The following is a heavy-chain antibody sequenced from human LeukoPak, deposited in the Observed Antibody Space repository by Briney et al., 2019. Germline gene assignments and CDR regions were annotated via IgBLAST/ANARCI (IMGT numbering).Heavy chain of an antibody. CDR3: ARVGSSGWYVWVYFDY. J-gene: IGHJ4*02. CDR2: LYYSGST. Sequence: SETLSLTCTVSGDSISSYYWTWIRQPPGKGLEWIGYLYYSGSTNYNPSLKSRVTISVDTSKNQFSLNLSSVTAVDTAVYYCARVGSSGWYVWVYFDYWGQGTLVTVSS. D-gene: IGHD6-19*01. CDR1: GDSISSYY. V-gene: IGHV4-59*01.